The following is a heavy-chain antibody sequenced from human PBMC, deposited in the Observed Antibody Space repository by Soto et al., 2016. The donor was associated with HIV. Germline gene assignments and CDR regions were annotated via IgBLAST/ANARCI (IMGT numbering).Heavy chain of an antibody. D-gene: IGHD3-9*01. J-gene: IGHJ4*02. CDR1: GFTVSSNY. CDR3: ARDSLTGYSPRFDY. V-gene: IGHV3-53*02. CDR2: IYSGGST. Sequence: EVQLVETGGGLIQPGGSLRLSCAASGFTVSSNYMSWVRQAPGKGLEWVSVIYSGGSTYYADSVKGRFTISRDNSKNTLYLQMNSLRAEDTAVYYCARDSLTGYSPRFDYWGQGTLVTVSS.